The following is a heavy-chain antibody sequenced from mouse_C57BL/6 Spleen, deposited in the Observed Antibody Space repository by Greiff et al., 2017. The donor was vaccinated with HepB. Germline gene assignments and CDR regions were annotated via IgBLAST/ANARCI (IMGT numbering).Heavy chain of an antibody. J-gene: IGHJ4*01. CDR3: ARYLAGAYYYAMDY. CDR2: INPNNGGT. Sequence: VQLQQSGPELVKPGASVKIPCKASGYTFTDYNMDWVKQSHGKSLEWIGDINPNNGGTIYNQKFKGKATLTVDKSSSTAYMELRSLTSEDTAVYYCARYLAGAYYYAMDYWGQGTSVTVSS. D-gene: IGHD5-1*01. CDR1: GYTFTDYN. V-gene: IGHV1-18*01.